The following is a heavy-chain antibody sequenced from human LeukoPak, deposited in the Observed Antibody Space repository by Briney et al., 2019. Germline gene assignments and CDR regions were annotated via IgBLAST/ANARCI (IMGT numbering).Heavy chain of an antibody. CDR2: IYYSGST. V-gene: IGHV4-61*01. J-gene: IGHJ4*02. D-gene: IGHD6-13*01. CDR3: ARAKGNSWYPYYFDY. Sequence: AETLSLTCTVSGGSFSSGSYYWSWLRQPPGKGLEWIGYIYYSGSTNYNPSLKSRVTITVDTSKNQFSLKLSSVTAGDTAVYYCARAKGNSWYPYYFDYWGQRTLVTVSS. CDR1: GGSFSSGSYY.